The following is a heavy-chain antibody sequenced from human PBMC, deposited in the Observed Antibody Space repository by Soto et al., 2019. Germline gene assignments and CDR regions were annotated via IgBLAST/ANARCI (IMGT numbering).Heavy chain of an antibody. CDR2: IYWDDDK. V-gene: IGHV2-5*02. CDR1: GFSLSTSGVG. CDR3: AHRPEIYYDSSGYYPDDAFDI. D-gene: IGHD3-22*01. J-gene: IGHJ3*02. Sequence: QITLKESGPTLVKPTQTLTLTSTFSGFSLSTSGVGVGWIRQPPGKALEWLALIYWDDDKRYSPSLKSMLTITKDTSKNQVVLTMNNMDPVDTATYYCAHRPEIYYDSSGYYPDDAFDIWGQGTMVTVSS.